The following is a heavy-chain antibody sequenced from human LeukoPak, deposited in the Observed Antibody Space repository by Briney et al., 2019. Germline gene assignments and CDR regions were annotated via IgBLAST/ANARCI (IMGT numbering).Heavy chain of an antibody. Sequence: APVKVSCKASGYTFTGYYMHWVRQAPGQGLEWMGWISPDSGGTNYEQKFQGRVTMTRDTSISTAYMELSRLRSDDTAVYYCARDVGGYCSSTSCYNFEYWGQGTLVTVSS. CDR2: ISPDSGGT. V-gene: IGHV1-2*02. J-gene: IGHJ4*02. CDR1: GYTFTGYY. D-gene: IGHD2-2*02. CDR3: ARDVGGYCSSTSCYNFEY.